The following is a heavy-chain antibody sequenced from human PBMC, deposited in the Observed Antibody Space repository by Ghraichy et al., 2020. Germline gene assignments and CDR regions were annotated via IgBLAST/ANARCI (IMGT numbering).Heavy chain of an antibody. CDR3: ARDRRYYDSSGYLNWFDP. V-gene: IGHV1-69*06. D-gene: IGHD3-22*01. Sequence: SVKVSCKASGGTFSSYAISWVRQAPGQGLEWMGGIIPIFGTANYAQKFQGRVTITADKSTSTAYMELSSLRSEDTAVYYCARDRRYYDSSGYLNWFDPWGQGTLVTVSS. CDR2: IIPIFGTA. J-gene: IGHJ5*02. CDR1: GGTFSSYA.